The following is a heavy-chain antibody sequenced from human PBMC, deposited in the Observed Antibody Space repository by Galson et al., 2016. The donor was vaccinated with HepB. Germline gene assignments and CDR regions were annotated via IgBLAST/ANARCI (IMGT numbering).Heavy chain of an antibody. V-gene: IGHV4-59*05. Sequence: LRLSCAVSGFIVNNNYMSWVRQAPGKGLEWIGSIYYSGSTYYNPSLKSRVTISVDTSKNQFSLKLTSVTAADTSVYYCARRRLIYNFGTGEDWFFDLWGRGTLVTVSS. J-gene: IGHJ2*01. CDR3: ARRRLIYNFGTGEDWFFDL. CDR1: GFIVNNNY. D-gene: IGHD3/OR15-3a*01. CDR2: IYYSGST.